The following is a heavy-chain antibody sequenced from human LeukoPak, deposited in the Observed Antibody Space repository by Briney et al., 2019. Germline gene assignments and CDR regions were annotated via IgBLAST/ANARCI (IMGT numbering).Heavy chain of an antibody. Sequence: SVKVSCKASGGTFSSYAIGWVRQAPGQGLEWMGGIIPIFGTANYAQKFQGRVTITADESTSTAYMELSSLRSEDTAVYYCARRGIHSYGNYYYYGMDVWGQGTTVTVSS. CDR2: IIPIFGTA. D-gene: IGHD5-18*01. CDR1: GGTFSSYA. J-gene: IGHJ6*02. V-gene: IGHV1-69*13. CDR3: ARRGIHSYGNYYYYGMDV.